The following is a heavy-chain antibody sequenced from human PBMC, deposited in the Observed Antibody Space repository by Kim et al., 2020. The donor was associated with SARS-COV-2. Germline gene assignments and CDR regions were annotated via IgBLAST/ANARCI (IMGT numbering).Heavy chain of an antibody. J-gene: IGHJ4*02. CDR2: ISGSADST. V-gene: IGHV3-23*01. Sequence: GGSLRLSCATSGFTFSSYAISWVRQAPGKGLEWVSAISGSADSTYYADSVKGRFTISRDNSKNTLYLQMNSLRAEDTAVYYCAKPDILTGYQPTPGTNFDYWGQGTLVTVSS. CDR3: AKPDILTGYQPTPGTNFDY. D-gene: IGHD3-9*01. CDR1: GFTFSSYA.